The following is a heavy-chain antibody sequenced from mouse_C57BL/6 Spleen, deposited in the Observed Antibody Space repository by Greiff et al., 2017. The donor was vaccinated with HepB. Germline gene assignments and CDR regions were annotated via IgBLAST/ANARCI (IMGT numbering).Heavy chain of an antibody. V-gene: IGHV1-54*01. CDR1: GYAFTNYL. Sequence: QVQLKESGAELVRPGTSVKVSCKASGYAFTNYLIEWVKQRPGQGLEWIGVINPGSGGTNYNEKFKGKATLTADKSSSTAYMQLSSLTSEDSAVYFCARGGPLFAYWGQGTLVTVSA. CDR3: ARGGPLFAY. D-gene: IGHD3-3*01. J-gene: IGHJ3*01. CDR2: INPGSGGT.